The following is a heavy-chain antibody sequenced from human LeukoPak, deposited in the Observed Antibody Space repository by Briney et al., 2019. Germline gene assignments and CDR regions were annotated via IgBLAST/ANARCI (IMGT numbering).Heavy chain of an antibody. V-gene: IGHV3-53*01. CDR2: IYTGGST. CDR3: ARERGSENGYEVDFDG. D-gene: IGHD3-22*01. CDR1: GFIVSRNY. Sequence: PGGSLRLSCAASGFIVSRNYMSWVRQAPGKGLEWVSLIYTGGSTYYADSVRGRFTISRDDSKNTLYFQKNSLRAADTAVYYCARERGSENGYEVDFDGWGQGTMVTVYS. J-gene: IGHJ3*01.